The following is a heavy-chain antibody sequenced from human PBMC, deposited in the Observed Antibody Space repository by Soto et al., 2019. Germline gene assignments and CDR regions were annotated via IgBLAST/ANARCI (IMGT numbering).Heavy chain of an antibody. CDR3: ARGGAARPSNYYYGMDV. J-gene: IGHJ6*02. CDR1: GYTFTGYY. CDR2: INPNSGGT. Sequence: QVQLVQSGAEVKKPGASVKVSCKASGYTFTGYYMHWVRQAPGQGLEWMGWINPNSGGTNYAQKFQGWVTMTRDTSLSTAYMELSRLRSDDTAVYYCARGGAARPSNYYYGMDVWGQGTTVTVSS. D-gene: IGHD6-6*01. V-gene: IGHV1-2*04.